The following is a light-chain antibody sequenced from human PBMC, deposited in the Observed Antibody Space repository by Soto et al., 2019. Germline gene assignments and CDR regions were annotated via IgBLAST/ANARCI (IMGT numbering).Light chain of an antibody. CDR3: CSYAGSYTFV. CDR2: DVT. CDR1: SSDVGGYNS. V-gene: IGLV2-11*01. Sequence: QSVLTQPRSVSESPGQSVTISCTGTSSDVGGYNSVSWYQQHPDKAPKLMIYDVTKRPSGVPDRFSGSKSGNTASLTISGLQAEDEADYYCCSYAGSYTFVFGGGTKLTVL. J-gene: IGLJ2*01.